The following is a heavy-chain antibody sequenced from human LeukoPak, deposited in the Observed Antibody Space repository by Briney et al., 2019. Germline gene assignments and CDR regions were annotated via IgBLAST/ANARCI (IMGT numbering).Heavy chain of an antibody. V-gene: IGHV5-51*01. D-gene: IGHD4-23*01. CDR3: ARPGLEGGNSLYYFDY. J-gene: IGHJ4*02. CDR2: IYPGDSDT. Sequence: PGESLKISCKGSGYRFSTYWIGWVRQMPGKGLEWMGIIYPGDSDTRYSPSFQGQVTISADKSISTAYLQWSTLKASDSAMYYCARPGLEGGNSLYYFDYWGQGTLVTVSS. CDR1: GYRFSTYW.